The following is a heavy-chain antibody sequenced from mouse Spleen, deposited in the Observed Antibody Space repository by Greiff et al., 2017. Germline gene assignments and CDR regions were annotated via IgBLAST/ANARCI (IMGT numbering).Heavy chain of an antibody. CDR1: GFNIKDYY. CDR2: IDPENRDT. CDR3: NACWLLKSSYAMDY. Sequence: VQLKESGAELVRSGASVKLSCTASGFNIKDYYMHWVKQRPEQGLEWIGWIDPENRDTEYAPKFQGKATLTADTSSNTAYLQLSGLTSEDTAVYYCNACWLLKSSYAMDYWGQGTSVTVSS. J-gene: IGHJ4*01. D-gene: IGHD2-3*01. V-gene: IGHV14-4*02.